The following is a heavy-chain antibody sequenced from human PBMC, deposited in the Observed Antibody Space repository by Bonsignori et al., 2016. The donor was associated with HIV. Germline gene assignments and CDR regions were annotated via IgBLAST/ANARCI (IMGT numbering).Heavy chain of an antibody. D-gene: IGHD3-10*01. Sequence: WIRQPPGKGLEWVSVIYSGSSTYYADSVKGRFILSRDDSKNMLYLQMNSLRAGDTAVYYCARGTMVRGVFDYWGQGTLVTVSS. V-gene: IGHV3-53*01. J-gene: IGHJ4*02. CDR2: IYSGSST. CDR3: ARGTMVRGVFDY.